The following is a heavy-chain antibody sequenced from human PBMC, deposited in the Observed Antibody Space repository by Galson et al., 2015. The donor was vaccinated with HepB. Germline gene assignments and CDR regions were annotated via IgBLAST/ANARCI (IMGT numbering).Heavy chain of an antibody. D-gene: IGHD3-22*01. J-gene: IGHJ4*02. CDR1: GYTFTSYY. CDR3: ASIPIPNYYYDSSTYYPY. CDR2: INPSGGST. V-gene: IGHV1-46*01. Sequence: SVKVSCKASGYTFTSYYMHWVRQAPGQGLEWMGIINPSGGSTSYAQKFQGRVTMTRDTSTGTVYMELSSLRSEDTAVYYCASIPIPNYYYDSSTYYPYWGQGTLVTVSS.